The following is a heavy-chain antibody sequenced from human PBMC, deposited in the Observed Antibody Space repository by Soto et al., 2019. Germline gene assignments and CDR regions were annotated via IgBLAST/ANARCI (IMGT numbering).Heavy chain of an antibody. J-gene: IGHJ4*02. CDR2: INSDGSST. V-gene: IGHV3-74*01. CDR3: ASAYSSSSCDY. Sequence: GGSLRLSCAASGFTFSSYWMHWVRQAPGKGLVWVSRINSDGSSTSYADSVKGRFTISRDNAKNTLYLQMNSLRAEDTAVYYCASAYSSSSCDYWGQGTLVTVSS. D-gene: IGHD6-6*01. CDR1: GFTFSSYW.